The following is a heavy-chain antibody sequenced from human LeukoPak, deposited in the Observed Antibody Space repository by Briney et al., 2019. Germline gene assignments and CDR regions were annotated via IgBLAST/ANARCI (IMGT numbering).Heavy chain of an antibody. D-gene: IGHD3-16*01. CDR1: GFTFSSYA. CDR3: ARVMTPHLSAIDAFDI. V-gene: IGHV3-23*01. J-gene: IGHJ3*02. CDR2: ISGSGGST. Sequence: GGSLRLSCAASGFTFSSYAMSWVRQAPGKGLEWVSAISGSGGSTYYADSVKGRFTISRDNAKNSLYLQMNSLRAEDTAVYYCARVMTPHLSAIDAFDIWGQGTMVTVSS.